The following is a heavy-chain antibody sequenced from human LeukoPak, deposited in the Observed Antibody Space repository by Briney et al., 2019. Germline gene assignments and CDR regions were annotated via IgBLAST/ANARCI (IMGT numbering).Heavy chain of an antibody. V-gene: IGHV1-69*05. CDR1: GGTFSSYA. D-gene: IGHD3-22*01. Sequence: SVKVSCKASGGTFSSYAISWVRQAPGQGLEWMGRIIPIFGTANYAQKFQGRVTITTDESTSTAYMELSSLRSEDTAVYYCASVDSRKYLQHWGQGTLVTVSS. J-gene: IGHJ1*01. CDR2: IIPIFGTA. CDR3: ASVDSRKYLQH.